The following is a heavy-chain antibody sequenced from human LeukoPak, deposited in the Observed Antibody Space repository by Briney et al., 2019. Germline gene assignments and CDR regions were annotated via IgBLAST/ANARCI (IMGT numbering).Heavy chain of an antibody. CDR1: GFTFSSYA. CDR3: AKDIVVVPAARAGDAFDI. J-gene: IGHJ3*02. V-gene: IGHV3-23*01. CDR2: ISGSGGST. D-gene: IGHD2-2*01. Sequence: PGGSLRLSCAASGFTFSSYAMSWVRQAPGKGLEWVSAISGSGGSTYYADSVKGRFTISRDNSKNTLYLQMNSLRAEDTAVYYRAKDIVVVPAARAGDAFDIWGQGTMVTVSS.